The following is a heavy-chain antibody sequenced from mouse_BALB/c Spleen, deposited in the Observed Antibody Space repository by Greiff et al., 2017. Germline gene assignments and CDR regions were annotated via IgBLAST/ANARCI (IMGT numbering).Heavy chain of an antibody. J-gene: IGHJ1*01. CDR3: ARGGISYYGSSYLGYFDV. Sequence: EVQLQESGGGLVKPGGSLKLSCAASGFAFSSYDMSWVRQTPEKRLEWVAYISSGGGSTYYPDTVKGRFTISRDNAKNTLYLQMSSLKSEDTAMYYCARGGISYYGSSYLGYFDVWGAGTTVTVSS. V-gene: IGHV5-12-1*01. CDR1: GFAFSSYD. D-gene: IGHD1-1*01. CDR2: ISSGGGST.